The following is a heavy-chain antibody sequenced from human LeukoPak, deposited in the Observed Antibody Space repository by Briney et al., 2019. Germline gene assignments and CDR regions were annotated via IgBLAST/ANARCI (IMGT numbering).Heavy chain of an antibody. D-gene: IGHD2-2*01. Sequence: PGGSLRLSCVASGFTFTQFGMAWVRQSPGRGLEWVSSISGSASNTYYADSVKGRFTISRDNSKNTLYLQMNSLRAEDTALYYCAKDFTHTNYYFDYWGQGTLVTVSS. CDR3: AKDFTHTNYYFDY. V-gene: IGHV3-23*01. CDR2: ISGSASNT. CDR1: GFTFTQFG. J-gene: IGHJ4*02.